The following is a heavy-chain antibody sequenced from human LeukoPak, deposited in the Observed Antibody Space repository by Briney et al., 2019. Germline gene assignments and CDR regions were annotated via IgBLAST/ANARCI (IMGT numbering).Heavy chain of an antibody. CDR3: ARRPPYDILTGYYAFDI. CDR1: GGSISSYY. CDR2: IYYSGST. D-gene: IGHD3-9*01. J-gene: IGHJ3*02. Sequence: SETLSLTCTVSGGSISSYYWSWIRQPPGKGLEWIGYIYYSGSTNYNPSLKSRVTISVDTSKNQFSLKLSSVTAADTAVYYCARRPPYDILTGYYAFDIWGQGTMVTVSS. V-gene: IGHV4-59*01.